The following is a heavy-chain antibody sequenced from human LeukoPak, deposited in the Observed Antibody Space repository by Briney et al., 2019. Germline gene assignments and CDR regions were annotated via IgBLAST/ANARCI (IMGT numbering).Heavy chain of an antibody. Sequence: SGTLSLTCTVSGGSISSYYWSWIRQPAGKGLEWIGRIYTSGSTNYNPSLKSRVTMSVDTSKNQFSLKLSSVTTADTPVYYCARDSPIAAPQTYYYYMDVWGKGTTVTVSS. J-gene: IGHJ6*03. V-gene: IGHV4-4*07. D-gene: IGHD6-13*01. CDR2: IYTSGST. CDR3: ARDSPIAAPQTYYYYMDV. CDR1: GGSISSYY.